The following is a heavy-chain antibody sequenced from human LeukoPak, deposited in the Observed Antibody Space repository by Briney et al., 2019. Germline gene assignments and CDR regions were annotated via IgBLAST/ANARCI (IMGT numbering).Heavy chain of an antibody. D-gene: IGHD3-9*01. CDR2: INPSGGST. CDR1: GYTFTSYY. V-gene: IGHV1-46*01. Sequence: ASVNVSCKASGYTFTSYYMHWVRQPPGQGLEWMGIINPSGGSTSYAQKFQGRVTMTRDTSTSTVYMELSSLRFEDTAVYYCGRGPFESHPTFDYWGEGTLVTVSS. CDR3: GRGPFESHPTFDY. J-gene: IGHJ4*02.